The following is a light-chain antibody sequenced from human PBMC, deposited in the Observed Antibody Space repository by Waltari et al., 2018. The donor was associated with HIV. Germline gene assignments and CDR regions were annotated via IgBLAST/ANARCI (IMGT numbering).Light chain of an antibody. Sequence: QFVLPQPPSAPGSTGQRVTTHCSGRRSNIGDNTVNWYQQPPGTAPKLLIYTNTQRPSGVPDRFSGSKSGTSASLAISGLQSEDEADYYCATWDDSLNGHVVFGGGTKLTVL. J-gene: IGLJ2*01. V-gene: IGLV1-44*01. CDR1: RSNIGDNT. CDR2: TNT. CDR3: ATWDDSLNGHVV.